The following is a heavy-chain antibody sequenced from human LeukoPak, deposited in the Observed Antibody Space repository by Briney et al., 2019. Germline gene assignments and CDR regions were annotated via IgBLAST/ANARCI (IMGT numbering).Heavy chain of an antibody. J-gene: IGHJ4*02. D-gene: IGHD2-15*01. CDR1: GFSFSAYW. CDR3: ARFGYVAAVDV. CDR2: INPAGSET. Sequence: PGGSLRLSCAASGFSFSAYWMTWVRQAPGTGLEWVANINPAGSETYYVDPVKGRFSISGDNAENLVYLQMNSLRAEDTAVYHCARFGYVAAVDVWGQGTPVTVSS. V-gene: IGHV3-7*01.